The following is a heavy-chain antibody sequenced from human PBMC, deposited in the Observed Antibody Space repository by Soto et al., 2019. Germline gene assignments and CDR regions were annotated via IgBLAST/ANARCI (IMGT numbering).Heavy chain of an antibody. V-gene: IGHV3-21*01. CDR2: ISSSSTYI. D-gene: IGHD3-3*01. CDR1: GFTFSTYS. J-gene: IGHJ4*02. Sequence: EVQLVESGGGLVKPGGSLRLSCAASGFTFSTYSMNWVRQAPGKGLEWVSSISSSSTYIYYADSVKGRVTISRDNAKNSLVLQMSSLRAEDTAVYYCARKARQRWNGYYQYDYWGQGTLVTVSS. CDR3: ARKARQRWNGYYQYDY.